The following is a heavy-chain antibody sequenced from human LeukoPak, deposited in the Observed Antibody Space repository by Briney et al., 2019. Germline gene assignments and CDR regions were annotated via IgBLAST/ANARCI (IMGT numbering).Heavy chain of an antibody. V-gene: IGHV1-46*01. D-gene: IGHD3-3*01. CDR1: GYTFTSYY. Sequence: GASVKVSCKASGYTFTSYYMHWVRQAPGQGLEWMGIINPSGGSTSYAQKFQGRVTMTRDTSMSTVYMELSSLRSEDTAVYYCARDQAIFGVVNLYYYYGMDVWGQGTTVTVSS. CDR3: ARDQAIFGVVNLYYYYGMDV. J-gene: IGHJ6*02. CDR2: INPSGGST.